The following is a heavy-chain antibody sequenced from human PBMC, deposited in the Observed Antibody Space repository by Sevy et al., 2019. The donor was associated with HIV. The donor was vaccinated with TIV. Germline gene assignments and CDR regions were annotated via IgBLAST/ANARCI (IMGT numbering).Heavy chain of an antibody. Sequence: SETLSLTCTVSGGSITDKKYYWAWIRQPPGKGLEWIGSISYGGSTYYNPSLQSRVTLSVDTCKNQFSLNLSSVTAAETAKYYWARRVAAAGQGNEYFQHWGRGTLVTVSS. D-gene: IGHD6-13*01. V-gene: IGHV4-39*01. CDR1: GGSITDKKYY. CDR2: ISYGGST. CDR3: ARRVAAAGQGNEYFQH. J-gene: IGHJ1*01.